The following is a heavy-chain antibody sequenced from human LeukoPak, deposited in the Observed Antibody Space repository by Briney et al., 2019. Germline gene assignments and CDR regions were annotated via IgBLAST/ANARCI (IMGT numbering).Heavy chain of an antibody. CDR2: IIPILGIA. Sequence: GASVKVSYKASGGTFSSYAISWVRQAPGQGLEWMGRIIPILGIANYAQKFQGRVTITADKSTSTAYMELSSLRSEDTAVYYCARSASITMVRGPDYYYGMDVWGQGTTVTVSS. V-gene: IGHV1-69*04. CDR1: GGTFSSYA. CDR3: ARSASITMVRGPDYYYGMDV. J-gene: IGHJ6*02. D-gene: IGHD3-10*01.